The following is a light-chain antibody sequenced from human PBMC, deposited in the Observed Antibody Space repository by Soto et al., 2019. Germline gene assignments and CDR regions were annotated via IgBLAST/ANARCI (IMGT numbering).Light chain of an antibody. CDR3: SSYTSSSLDV. Sequence: ALTQPASVSGSPGQSITISCTGASSDVGYSNYVSWYQQLPGKAPKLMIYDVSDRPSGVSNRFSGSKSGSTASLTISGLQAEDEADYYCSSYTSSSLDVFGTGTKVTVL. V-gene: IGLV2-14*01. J-gene: IGLJ1*01. CDR1: SSDVGYSNY. CDR2: DVS.